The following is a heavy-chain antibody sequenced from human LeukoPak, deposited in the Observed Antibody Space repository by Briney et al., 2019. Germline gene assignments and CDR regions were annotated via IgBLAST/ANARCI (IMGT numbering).Heavy chain of an antibody. CDR1: GFTFSDYY. J-gene: IGHJ4*02. Sequence: PGGSQRLSCAASGFTFSDYYMSWIRQAPGKGLEWISYISSSSSIIYYADSVKGRFTISRDDAKSSLYLQMNSLTAEDTAVYYCVRDHTGLGYSSIWHYFDSWGQGTLVIVSS. CDR2: ISSSSSII. CDR3: VRDHTGLGYSSIWHYFDS. D-gene: IGHD6-13*01. V-gene: IGHV3-11*01.